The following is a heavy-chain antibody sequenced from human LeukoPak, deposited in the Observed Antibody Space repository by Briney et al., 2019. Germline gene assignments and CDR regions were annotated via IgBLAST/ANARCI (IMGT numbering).Heavy chain of an antibody. Sequence: GGSLRLSCAASGFTVTTDHMSWVRQAPGKGLEWVANIKQDGSEKYYVDSVKGRFTISRDNAKNSLYLQMNSLRAEDTAVYYCAREQYSYGYIDYWGQGTLVTVSS. D-gene: IGHD5-18*01. V-gene: IGHV3-7*05. J-gene: IGHJ4*02. CDR3: AREQYSYGYIDY. CDR1: GFTVTTDH. CDR2: IKQDGSEK.